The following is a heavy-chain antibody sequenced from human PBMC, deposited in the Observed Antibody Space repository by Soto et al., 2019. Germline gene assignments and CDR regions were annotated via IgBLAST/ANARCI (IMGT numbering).Heavy chain of an antibody. CDR2: ISAYNGNT. D-gene: IGHD5-18*01. CDR1: GYTFTSYG. Sequence: ASVKFSCKASGYTFTSYGISWVRQAPGQGLECMGWISAYNGNTNYAQKLQGRVTMTTXTXXSXXXMELXXLRXDDTAVYYCALGYSYSGYWGQGTLVTVSS. CDR3: ALGYSYSGY. V-gene: IGHV1-18*01. J-gene: IGHJ4*02.